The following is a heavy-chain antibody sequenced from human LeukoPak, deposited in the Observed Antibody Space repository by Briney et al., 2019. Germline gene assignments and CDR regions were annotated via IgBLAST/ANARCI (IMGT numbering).Heavy chain of an antibody. CDR2: IYTSGST. J-gene: IGHJ4*02. CDR3: ARHSVYYYDSSDYRS. D-gene: IGHD3-22*01. CDR1: RGSISSGSYY. V-gene: IGHV4-61*02. Sequence: SQTLSLTCTVSRGSISSGSYYWSWIRQPAGKGLEWIGRIYTSGSTNYSPSLKSRVTISVDTSKNQFSLKLSSVTAADTAVYCCARHSVYYYDSSDYRSWGQGTLVTVSS.